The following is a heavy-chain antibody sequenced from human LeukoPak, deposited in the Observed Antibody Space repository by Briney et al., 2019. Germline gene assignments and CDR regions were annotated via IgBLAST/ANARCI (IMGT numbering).Heavy chain of an antibody. CDR3: ARLPFYCGGDCRTDY. CDR1: GGTFSSYA. J-gene: IGHJ4*02. Sequence: ASVKVSCKASGGTFSSYAISWLRQAPGQGLEWMGRIIPILGIANYAQKFQGRVTITADKSTSTAYMELSSLRSEDTAVYYCARLPFYCGGDCRTDYWGQGTLVTVSS. D-gene: IGHD2-21*02. V-gene: IGHV1-69*04. CDR2: IIPILGIA.